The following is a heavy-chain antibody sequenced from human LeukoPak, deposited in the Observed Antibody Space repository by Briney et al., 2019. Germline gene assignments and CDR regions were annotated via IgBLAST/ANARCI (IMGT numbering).Heavy chain of an antibody. CDR3: AKRSQLLRPRGHWFDP. D-gene: IGHD2-2*01. J-gene: IGHJ5*02. CDR2: ISGSGGST. Sequence: PGGSLRLSCAASGFTFSSYAMSWVRQAPGKGLEWVSAISGSGGSTYYADSVKGRFTISRDNYKNTLYLQMNSLRAEDTAVYYCAKRSQLLRPRGHWFDPWGQGTLVTVSS. V-gene: IGHV3-23*01. CDR1: GFTFSSYA.